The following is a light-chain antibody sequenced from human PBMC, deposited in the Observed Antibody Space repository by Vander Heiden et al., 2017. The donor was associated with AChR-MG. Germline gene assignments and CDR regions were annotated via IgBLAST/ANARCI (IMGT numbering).Light chain of an antibody. Sequence: QSALTQPPSVSGSSGQSVTISCTGTSNDVGVFNRVSWYQQSPGSAPKLIIYEVSNRPSGVPDRFSGSKSGNTASLTISGLQSEDEADYYCASYTGSIISMVFGGGTKL. V-gene: IGLV2-18*02. CDR2: EVS. J-gene: IGLJ3*02. CDR3: ASYTGSIISMV. CDR1: SNDVGVFNR.